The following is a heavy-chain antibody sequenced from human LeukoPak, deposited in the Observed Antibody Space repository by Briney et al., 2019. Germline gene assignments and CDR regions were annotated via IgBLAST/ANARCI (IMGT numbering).Heavy chain of an antibody. CDR3: ARGVVAARFWFDP. V-gene: IGHV4-59*01. CDR2: IYYSGST. CDR1: GGSISSYY. Sequence: TSETLSLTCTVSGGSISSYYWSWIRQPPGKGLEWIGYIYYSGSTNYNPSLKSRVTISVDTSKNQFSLKLSSATAADTAVYYCARGVVAARFWFDPWGQGTLVTVSS. D-gene: IGHD2-15*01. J-gene: IGHJ5*02.